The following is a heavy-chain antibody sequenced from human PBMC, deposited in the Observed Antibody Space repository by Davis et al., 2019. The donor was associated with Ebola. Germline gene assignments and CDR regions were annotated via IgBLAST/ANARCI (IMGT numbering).Heavy chain of an antibody. CDR2: IKQDGSEK. V-gene: IGHV3-7*03. D-gene: IGHD6-6*01. Sequence: GESLKISCAASGFTFSSYWMSWVRQAPGKGLEWVANIKQDGSEKYYVDSVKGRFTISRDDAKNSVYLQMNSLRAEDTAVYYCARGWTARHSINYFDFWGQGALVIVSS. J-gene: IGHJ4*02. CDR3: ARGWTARHSINYFDF. CDR1: GFTFSSYW.